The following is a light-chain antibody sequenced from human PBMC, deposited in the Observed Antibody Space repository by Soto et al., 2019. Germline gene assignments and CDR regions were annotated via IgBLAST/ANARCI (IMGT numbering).Light chain of an antibody. V-gene: IGKV1-5*03. J-gene: IGKJ4*01. CDR2: KAS. Sequence: DIQMTQSPSTLSASVGDRVTITCRASQTISSWLAWYQQKPGKAPKLLIYKASTLKSGVPSRFSGSGSGTEFTLSISRLQTDDFATYYCQQYGSFSPITFGGGTKVDIK. CDR1: QTISSW. CDR3: QQYGSFSPIT.